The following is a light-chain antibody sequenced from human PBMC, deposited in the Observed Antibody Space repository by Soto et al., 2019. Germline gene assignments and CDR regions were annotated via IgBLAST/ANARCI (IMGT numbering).Light chain of an antibody. CDR3: QQYNDWPRT. Sequence: EIVMTQSPATLSVSPGERATLSCRASQSVSSNLAWYQQRPGQAPRLLIYGASARATGFPARFSGSGSGTEFSLTISSLQSEDFGVYYCQQYNDWPRTFGKGTRVEIK. J-gene: IGKJ1*01. V-gene: IGKV3-15*01. CDR1: QSVSSN. CDR2: GAS.